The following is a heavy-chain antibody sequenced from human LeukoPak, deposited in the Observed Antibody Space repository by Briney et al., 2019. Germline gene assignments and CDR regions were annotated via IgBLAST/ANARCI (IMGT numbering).Heavy chain of an antibody. CDR1: GCTFSSYS. CDR2: ISSSSSYI. CDR3: ARDGGYCSSTSCYYGIDY. D-gene: IGHD2-2*01. J-gene: IGHJ4*02. V-gene: IGHV3-21*01. Sequence: PGGSLRLSCAASGCTFSSYSMNWVRQAPGKGLEWVSSISSSSSYIYYADSVKGRFTISRDNAKNSLYLQMNSLRAEDTAVYYCARDGGYCSSTSCYYGIDYWGQGTLVTVSS.